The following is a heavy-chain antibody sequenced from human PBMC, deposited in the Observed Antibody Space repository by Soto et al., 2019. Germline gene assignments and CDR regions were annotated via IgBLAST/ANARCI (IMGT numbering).Heavy chain of an antibody. CDR1: GGSISSYY. J-gene: IGHJ3*02. Sequence: SETLSLTCTVSGGSISSYYCSWIRQPPGKGRXWIXXIXYXGXTXXXXSLKSRVTISVDTSKNQFSLKLSSVTAADTAVYYCARAPSGAFDIWGQGTMVTVSS. V-gene: IGHV4-59*01. CDR2: IXYXGXT. CDR3: ARAPSGAFDI.